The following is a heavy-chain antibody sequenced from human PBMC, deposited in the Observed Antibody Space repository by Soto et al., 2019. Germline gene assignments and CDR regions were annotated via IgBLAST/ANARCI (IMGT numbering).Heavy chain of an antibody. CDR3: ERLRADSSGYPLFGY. Sequence: PGESLKISCKGSGYSFTSYWIGWVRQMPGKGLEWMGIIYPGDSDPRYSPSFQGQVTISAAKSISTAYLQWSSLKASDTAMYYCERLRADSSGYPLFGYWGEGPPVTVPS. CDR1: GYSFTSYW. V-gene: IGHV5-51*01. D-gene: IGHD3-22*01. J-gene: IGHJ4*02. CDR2: IYPGDSDP.